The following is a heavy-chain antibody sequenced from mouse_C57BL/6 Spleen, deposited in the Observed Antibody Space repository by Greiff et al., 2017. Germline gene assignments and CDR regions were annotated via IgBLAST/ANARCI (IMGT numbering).Heavy chain of an antibody. CDR2: IRNKANNHAT. V-gene: IGHV6-6*01. J-gene: IGHJ4*01. CDR3: TRRRDYAMDY. Sequence: EVKLVESGGGLVQPGGSMKLSCAASGLTFSDAWMDWVRQSPEKGLEWVAEIRNKANNHATYYAESVKGRFTISRDDSKSSVYMQMNSLRAEDTGIYYCTRRRDYAMDYWGQGTSVTVSS. CDR1: GLTFSDAW.